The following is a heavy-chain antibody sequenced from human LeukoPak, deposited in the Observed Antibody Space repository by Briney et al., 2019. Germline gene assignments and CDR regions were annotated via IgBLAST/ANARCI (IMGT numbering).Heavy chain of an antibody. V-gene: IGHV1-2*02. D-gene: IGHD3-10*01. Sequence: GASVKVSCKASGYTFSGYYMHWVRQAPAQGLEWMGWINPNSGGTNYAQKFQGRVTMTRDTSISTAYMELSRLRSDDTAVYYCARNLYYGSGSYVYWGQGTLVTVSS. CDR3: ARNLYYGSGSYVY. J-gene: IGHJ4*02. CDR1: GYTFSGYY. CDR2: INPNSGGT.